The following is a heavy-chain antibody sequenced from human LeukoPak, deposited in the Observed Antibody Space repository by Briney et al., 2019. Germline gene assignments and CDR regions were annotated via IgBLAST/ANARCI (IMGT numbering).Heavy chain of an antibody. D-gene: IGHD3-9*01. J-gene: IGHJ6*02. CDR2: ISSSSSYI. CDR3: AREFDFSFPSYGMDV. V-gene: IGHV3-21*01. CDR1: EFTFSSYA. Sequence: GGSLRLSCAASEFTFSSYAMSWVRQAPGKGLEWVSSISSSSSYINYADSVKGRFTISRDNAKNSLYLQMNSLRAEDTAVYYCAREFDFSFPSYGMDVWGQGTTVTVSS.